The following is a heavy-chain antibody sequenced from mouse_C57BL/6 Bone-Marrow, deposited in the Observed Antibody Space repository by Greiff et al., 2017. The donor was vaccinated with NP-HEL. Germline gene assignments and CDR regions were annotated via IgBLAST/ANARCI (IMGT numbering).Heavy chain of an antibody. CDR2: IDPENGDT. CDR3: TTGGSSPYAMDY. J-gene: IGHJ4*01. Sequence: SGAELVRPGASVKLSCTVSGFNIKDDYMHWVKQRPEPGLEWIGWIDPENGDTEYASKFQGKATITADTSSNTAYLQLSSLTSEDTAVYYCTTGGSSPYAMDYWGQGTSVTVSS. V-gene: IGHV14-4*01. D-gene: IGHD1-1*01. CDR1: GFNIKDDY.